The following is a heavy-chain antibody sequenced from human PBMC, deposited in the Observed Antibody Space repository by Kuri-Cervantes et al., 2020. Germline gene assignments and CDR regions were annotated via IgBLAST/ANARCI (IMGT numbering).Heavy chain of an antibody. Sequence: GGSLRLSCAASGFSFSSYGMSWVRQAPGKGLEWVAVISYDGSNKYYADSVKGRFTISRDNSKNTLYLQMNSLRAEDTAVYYCAKDSTVTAYYYYYGMDVWGQGTTVTVSS. CDR1: GFSFSSYG. J-gene: IGHJ6*02. CDR3: AKDSTVTAYYYYYGMDV. CDR2: ISYDGSNK. V-gene: IGHV3-30*18. D-gene: IGHD4-17*01.